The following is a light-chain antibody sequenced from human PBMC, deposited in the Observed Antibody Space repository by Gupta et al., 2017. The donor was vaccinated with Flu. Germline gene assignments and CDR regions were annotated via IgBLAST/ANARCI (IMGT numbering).Light chain of an antibody. V-gene: IGKV3-15*01. CDR2: GAS. CDR1: QSVSSN. J-gene: IGKJ2*01. CDR3: QQDNNWPPT. Sequence: DIVMTQSPATLSVSPGERATLPCRASQSVSSNLAWYQQKPGQAPRLLIYGASTRATGIPARFSGSGSGTDFTLTISSLQSEDFAVYYCQQDNNWPPTFGQGTKLEIK.